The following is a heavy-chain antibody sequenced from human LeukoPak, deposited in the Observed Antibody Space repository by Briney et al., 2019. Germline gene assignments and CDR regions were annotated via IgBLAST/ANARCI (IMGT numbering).Heavy chain of an antibody. CDR2: ISWNSGSI. CDR3: AKAGYSYGPYSYYFDY. J-gene: IGHJ4*02. D-gene: IGHD5-18*01. V-gene: IGHV3-9*03. Sequence: GRSLRLSCAASGFTFEDYAMNWVRQAPGKGLEWVSGISWNSGSIGYADSVKGRFTISRDNAKNSLYLHMNSLRAEDMALYYCAKAGYSYGPYSYYFDYWGQGTLVTVSS. CDR1: GFTFEDYA.